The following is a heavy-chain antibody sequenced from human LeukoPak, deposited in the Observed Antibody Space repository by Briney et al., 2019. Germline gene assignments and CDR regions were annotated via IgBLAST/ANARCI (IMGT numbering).Heavy chain of an antibody. D-gene: IGHD3-9*01. CDR1: DGSISSGGYS. Sequence: SETLSLTCAVSDGSISSGGYSWSWIRQPPGKGLEWIGYIYHSGSTYYNPSLKSRVTISVDRSKNQFSPKLSSVTAADTAVYYCARGVHYDILTGYYRLRSFDYWGQGTLVTVSS. V-gene: IGHV4-30-2*01. CDR2: IYHSGST. J-gene: IGHJ4*02. CDR3: ARGVHYDILTGYYRLRSFDY.